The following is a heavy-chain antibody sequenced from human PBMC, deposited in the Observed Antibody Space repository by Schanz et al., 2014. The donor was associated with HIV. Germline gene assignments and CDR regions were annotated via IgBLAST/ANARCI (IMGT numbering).Heavy chain of an antibody. CDR2: ITHTGSS. CDR1: GGSFSGYY. D-gene: IGHD6-13*01. Sequence: QVQLQQWGAGLLKPSETLSLTCAVYGGSFSGYYWSWIRQTPGKGLEWIGEITHTGSSNYNPSLKSRVPIPVDTSKNQFSLKRSSVTAADTAVYYCASPPAAAGPFDYWGQGTLVTVSS. V-gene: IGHV4-34*01. CDR3: ASPPAAAGPFDY. J-gene: IGHJ4*02.